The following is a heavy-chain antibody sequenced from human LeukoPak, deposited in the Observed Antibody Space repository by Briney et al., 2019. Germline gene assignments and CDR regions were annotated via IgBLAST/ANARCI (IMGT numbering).Heavy chain of an antibody. CDR1: GGSISTTY. V-gene: IGHV4-34*01. D-gene: IGHD6-13*01. CDR3: ARGKYSSSWFDP. J-gene: IGHJ5*02. CDR2: INHSGST. Sequence: PSETLSLTCTVSGGSISTTYWSWIRQPPGKGLEWIGEINHSGSTNYNPSLKSRVTISVDTSKNQFSLKLSSVTAADTAVYYCARGKYSSSWFDPWGQGTLVTVSS.